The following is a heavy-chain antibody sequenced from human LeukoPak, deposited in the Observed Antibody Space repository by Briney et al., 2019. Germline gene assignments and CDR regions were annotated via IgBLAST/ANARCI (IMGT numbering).Heavy chain of an antibody. Sequence: ASVKVSCKASGYTFTGYYMHWVRQAPGQGLEWMGWINPNSGGTNYAQKFQGRVTMTRDTSISTAYMELSRLRSDDTAVYYCARVDVVYAIWGNFGYWGQGTLVTVSS. CDR2: INPNSGGT. CDR1: GYTFTGYY. V-gene: IGHV1-2*02. J-gene: IGHJ4*02. CDR3: ARVDVVYAIWGNFGY. D-gene: IGHD2-8*02.